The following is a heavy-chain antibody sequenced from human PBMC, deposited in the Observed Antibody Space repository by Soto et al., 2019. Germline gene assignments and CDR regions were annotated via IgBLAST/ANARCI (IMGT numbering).Heavy chain of an antibody. D-gene: IGHD2-2*01. CDR1: GFDFWSHG. Sequence: PWWSLRLSCAASGFDFWSHGMNWFRQAPGEGLEWVSTISSTGRTSYYTDSVKGRFAVSRDNSKNTVSLQMSSLRVEDTALYYCAKRLDTSTSWGAFDFWGQGAMVTVSS. CDR2: ISSTGRTS. CDR3: AKRLDTSTSWGAFDF. J-gene: IGHJ3*01. V-gene: IGHV3-23*01.